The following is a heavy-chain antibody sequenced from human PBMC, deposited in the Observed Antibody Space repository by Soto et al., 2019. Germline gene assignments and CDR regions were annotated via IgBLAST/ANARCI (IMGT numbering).Heavy chain of an antibody. CDR3: VSQRTTVLTQAYFDY. CDR1: GGSVTNSSYY. J-gene: IGHJ4*02. D-gene: IGHD4-17*01. CDR2: VYYRGRS. V-gene: IGHV4-39*01. Sequence: SETLSLTCTVSGGSVTNSSYYWGWLRQSPGKGLEWIGSVYYRGRSYSKSSVKSRVTISVDTSKNQFSLNFNSVTASDTALYYCVSQRTTVLTQAYFDYWGPGALVTVSS.